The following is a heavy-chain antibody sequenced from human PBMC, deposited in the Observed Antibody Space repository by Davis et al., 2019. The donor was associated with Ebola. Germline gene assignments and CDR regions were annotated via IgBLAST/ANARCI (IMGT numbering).Heavy chain of an antibody. J-gene: IGHJ3*02. Sequence: SETLSLTCTVSGYSISSGYYWGWIRQPPGKGLEWIGSIYHSGSTYYNPSLKSRVTISETSKNQFSLKLSSVTAADTAVYYCARDDTRITMIVVAYDAFDIWGQGTMVTVSS. D-gene: IGHD3-22*01. CDR1: GYSISSGYY. CDR3: ARDDTRITMIVVAYDAFDI. CDR2: IYHSGST. V-gene: IGHV4-38-2*02.